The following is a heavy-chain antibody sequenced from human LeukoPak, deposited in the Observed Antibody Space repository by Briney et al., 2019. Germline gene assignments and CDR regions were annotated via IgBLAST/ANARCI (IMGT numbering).Heavy chain of an antibody. CDR1: GGSISSYY. D-gene: IGHD6-13*01. CDR3: ARDNPPGYSSSWTNGGGYYYYYYMDV. V-gene: IGHV4-4*07. CDR2: IYTSGST. Sequence: SETLSLTCTVSGGSISSYYWSWIRQPAGKGLEWIGRIYTSGSTNYNPSLKSRVTMSVDTSKNQFSLKLSSVTAADTAVYYCARDNPPGYSSSWTNGGGYYYYYYMDVWGKGTTVTVSS. J-gene: IGHJ6*03.